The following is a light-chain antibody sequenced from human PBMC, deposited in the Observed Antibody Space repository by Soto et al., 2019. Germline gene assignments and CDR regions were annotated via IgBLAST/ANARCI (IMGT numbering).Light chain of an antibody. J-gene: IGLJ1*01. CDR2: EVS. CDR1: SSGVGGYNY. Sequence: QSALTQPASVSGSPGQSITISCTGTSSGVGGYNYVSWYQQHPGKAPKLMIYEVSNRPSGVSNRFSGSKSGNTASLTISGLQAEDEADYYCSSYTSIITLYGFGSGTKVTVL. V-gene: IGLV2-14*01. CDR3: SSYTSIITLYG.